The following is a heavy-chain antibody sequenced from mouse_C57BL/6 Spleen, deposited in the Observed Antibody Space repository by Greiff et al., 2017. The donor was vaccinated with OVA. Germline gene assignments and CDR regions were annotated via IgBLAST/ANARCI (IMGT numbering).Heavy chain of an antibody. D-gene: IGHD1-1*01. J-gene: IGHJ1*03. V-gene: IGHV1-52*01. Sequence: QVQLQQPGVELVRPGSSVKLSCKASGYTFTSYWMHWVKQRPIQGLEWIGNIDPSDSETHYNQKFKDKATLTVDKSSSTAYMQLSSLTSEDSAVYYCARNYGSSYGYFDVWGTGTTVTVSS. CDR1: GYTFTSYW. CDR2: IDPSDSET. CDR3: ARNYGSSYGYFDV.